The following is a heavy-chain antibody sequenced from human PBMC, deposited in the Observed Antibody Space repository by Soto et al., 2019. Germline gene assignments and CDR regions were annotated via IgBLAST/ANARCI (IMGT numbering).Heavy chain of an antibody. CDR2: ISSSGSTI. Sequence: GGSLRLSCAASGFTFSSYEMNWVRQAPGKGLEWVSYISSSGSTIYYADSVKGRFTISRDNAKNSLYLQMNSLRAEDTAVYYCARGGEYYYDSSGYPNGAFDIWGQGTMVTVSS. CDR1: GFTFSSYE. CDR3: ARGGEYYYDSSGYPNGAFDI. J-gene: IGHJ3*02. V-gene: IGHV3-48*03. D-gene: IGHD3-22*01.